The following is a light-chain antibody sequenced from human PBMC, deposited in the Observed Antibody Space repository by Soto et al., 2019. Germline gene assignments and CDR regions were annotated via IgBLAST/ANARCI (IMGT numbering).Light chain of an antibody. J-gene: IGKJ1*01. Sequence: EIGLTQSPGTLYFSPGERATLSCRASQSVISTYLAWYHQKPGQAPGLLLYVASSRATGIPDRFSGSGSGTDFTLTISRLEPEDFAVYYCQQYRDSLGTFGHGTKVEIK. CDR1: QSVISTY. CDR3: QQYRDSLGT. CDR2: VAS. V-gene: IGKV3-20*01.